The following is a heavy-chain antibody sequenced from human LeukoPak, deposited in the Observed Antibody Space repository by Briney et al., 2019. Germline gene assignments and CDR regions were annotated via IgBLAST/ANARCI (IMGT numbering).Heavy chain of an antibody. V-gene: IGHV4-34*01. CDR1: SESSGGDD. Sequence: SETLSLTCAMHSESSGGDDWTWIRQPPGKGLEWIGEVSPGGSTRYNPSLRSRVTISLDTSRRRFSLRLSSVTAADTGVYYCARDGGTRLGFDPWGQGTLVTVSS. J-gene: IGHJ5*02. CDR3: ARDGGTRLGFDP. CDR2: VSPGGST. D-gene: IGHD3-16*01.